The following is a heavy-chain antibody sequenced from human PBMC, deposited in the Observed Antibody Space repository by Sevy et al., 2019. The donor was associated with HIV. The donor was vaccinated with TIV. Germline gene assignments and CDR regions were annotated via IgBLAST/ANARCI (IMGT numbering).Heavy chain of an antibody. J-gene: IGHJ3*02. CDR3: ARSMEQQLDAFDI. CDR1: GASIRDSSYY. Sequence: SETLSLTCTVSGASIRDSSYYWAWIRQPPGKGLEWIGNIYSYGETYYNSSLKSRVTISVDTSKNQFSLSLTSVTAADTAISFCARSMEQQLDAFDIWCQGTMVTVSS. V-gene: IGHV4-39*01. D-gene: IGHD6-13*01. CDR2: IYSYGET.